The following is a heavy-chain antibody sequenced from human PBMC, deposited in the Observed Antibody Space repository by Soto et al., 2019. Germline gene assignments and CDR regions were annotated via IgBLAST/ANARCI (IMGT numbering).Heavy chain of an antibody. J-gene: IGHJ3*02. CDR2: IYYSGST. CDR1: GGSISSYY. Sequence: SETLSLTCTVSGGSISSYYWSWIRQPPGKGLEWIGYIYYSGSTNYNPSLKSRVTISVDTSKNQFSLKLSSVTAADSAVYYCARDLTGDAFDIWGQGTMVTVSS. D-gene: IGHD1-20*01. V-gene: IGHV4-59*01. CDR3: ARDLTGDAFDI.